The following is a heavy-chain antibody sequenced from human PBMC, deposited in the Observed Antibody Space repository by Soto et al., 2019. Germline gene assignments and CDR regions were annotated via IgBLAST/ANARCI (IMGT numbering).Heavy chain of an antibody. CDR3: AKDMWDFWSGHDYYYYGMDV. Sequence: GGSLRLSCAASGFTFDDYTMHWVRQAPGKGLEWVSLISWDGGSTYYADSVKGRFTISRDNSKNSLYLQMNSLRTEDTALYYCAKDMWDFWSGHDYYYYGMDVWGQGTTVTVSS. J-gene: IGHJ6*02. CDR1: GFTFDDYT. D-gene: IGHD3-3*01. V-gene: IGHV3-43*01. CDR2: ISWDGGST.